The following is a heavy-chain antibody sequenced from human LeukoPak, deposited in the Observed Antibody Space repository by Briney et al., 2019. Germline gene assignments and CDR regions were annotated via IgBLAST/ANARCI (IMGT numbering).Heavy chain of an antibody. J-gene: IGHJ6*02. CDR2: IYTSGST. D-gene: IGHD6-19*01. Sequence: PSQTLSHTCTVSGGSISSYYWSWIRQPAGKGLEWIGRIYTSGSTNYNPSLKSRVTMSVDTSKNQFSLKLSSVTAADTAVYYCARDEGYSSGWSKPYYYYGMDVWGQGTTVTVSS. V-gene: IGHV4-4*07. CDR1: GGSISSYY. CDR3: ARDEGYSSGWSKPYYYYGMDV.